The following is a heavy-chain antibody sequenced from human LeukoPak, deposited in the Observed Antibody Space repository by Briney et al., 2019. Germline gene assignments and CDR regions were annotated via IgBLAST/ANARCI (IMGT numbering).Heavy chain of an antibody. V-gene: IGHV3-23*01. CDR2: ISGSGGST. D-gene: IGHD3-10*01. CDR1: GLTFSSYA. J-gene: IGHJ4*02. CDR3: AKDLDYYGSGSDPVFDY. Sequence: PGGSLRLSCAASGLTFSSYAMSWVRQAPGKGLEWVLAISGSGGSTYYADSVKGRFTISRDNSKNTLYLQMNSLRAEDTAVYYCAKDLDYYGSGSDPVFDYWDQGTLVTVSS.